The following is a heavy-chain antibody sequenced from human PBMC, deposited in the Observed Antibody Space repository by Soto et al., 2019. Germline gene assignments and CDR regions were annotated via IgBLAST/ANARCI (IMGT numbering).Heavy chain of an antibody. V-gene: IGHV3-33*01. J-gene: IGHJ3*02. Sequence: VGSLRLSCAASGFTFSSYGMHWVRQAPGKGLEWVAVIWYDGSNKYYADSVKGRFTISRDNSKNTLYLQMNSLRAEDTAVYYCAREVVNYYDSSGYMPPYAFDIWGQGTMVTVSS. D-gene: IGHD3-22*01. CDR3: AREVVNYYDSSGYMPPYAFDI. CDR2: IWYDGSNK. CDR1: GFTFSSYG.